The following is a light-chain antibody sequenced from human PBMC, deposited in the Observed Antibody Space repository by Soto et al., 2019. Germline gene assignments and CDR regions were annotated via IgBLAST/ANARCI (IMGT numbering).Light chain of an antibody. CDR2: GAS. CDR1: QSVSSSY. CDR3: QQRSNWSIT. V-gene: IGKV3D-20*02. J-gene: IGKJ5*01. Sequence: ELVLTQSPGTLSLPPGERATLSCRASQSVSSSYLAWYQQKPGQAPRLLIYGASSRATGIPARFSGSGSGTDFTLTISSLEPEDFAVYYCQQRSNWSITFGQGTRLEI.